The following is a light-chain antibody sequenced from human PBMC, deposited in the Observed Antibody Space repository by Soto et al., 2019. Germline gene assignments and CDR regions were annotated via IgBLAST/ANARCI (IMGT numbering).Light chain of an antibody. CDR3: QHYDNLAALT. CDR2: GVS. Sequence: PGESATLFRRASQPVSSSCLAWYQQKPGQAPRLLIYGVSSRATGIPDRFSGSGSGTDFTLTISRLQPEDFAVYYCQHYDNLAALTFGGGTNVEIK. V-gene: IGKV3-20*01. J-gene: IGKJ4*01. CDR1: QPVSSSC.